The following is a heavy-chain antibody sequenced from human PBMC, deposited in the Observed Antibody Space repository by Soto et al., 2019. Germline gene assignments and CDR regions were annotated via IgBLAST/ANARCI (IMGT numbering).Heavy chain of an antibody. Sequence: GGSLRVSCAAAGFTFSSYCGHWVRQAPGKGLEWVAVIWYDGSNKYYADSVKGRFTISRDNSKNTLYLQMNSPRAEDTAVYYCAREDYDFWTPYYYYGMDVWGQGTTVTVSS. D-gene: IGHD3-3*01. CDR1: GFTFSSYC. CDR2: IWYDGSNK. CDR3: AREDYDFWTPYYYYGMDV. V-gene: IGHV3-33*01. J-gene: IGHJ6*02.